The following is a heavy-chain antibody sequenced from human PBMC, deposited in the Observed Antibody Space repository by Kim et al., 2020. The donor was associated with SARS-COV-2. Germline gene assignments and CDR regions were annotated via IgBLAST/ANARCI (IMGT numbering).Heavy chain of an antibody. Sequence: ASVKVSCKASGYTFTSYYMHWVRQAPGQGLEWMGIINPSGGSTSYAQKFQGRVTMTRDTSTSTVYMELSSLRSEDTAVYYCARAGDPPYSSSWMWGYYYYGMDVWGQGTTVTVSS. D-gene: IGHD6-13*01. CDR1: GYTFTSYY. CDR2: INPSGGST. CDR3: ARAGDPPYSSSWMWGYYYYGMDV. J-gene: IGHJ6*02. V-gene: IGHV1-46*01.